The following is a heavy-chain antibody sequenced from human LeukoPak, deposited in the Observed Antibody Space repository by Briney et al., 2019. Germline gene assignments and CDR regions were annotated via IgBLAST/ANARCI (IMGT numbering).Heavy chain of an antibody. V-gene: IGHV3-30*04. D-gene: IGHD3-22*01. J-gene: IGHJ4*02. Sequence: SGGSLRLSCAASAFTLSSYAMHWVRQAPGKGLEWVAVIPYDGSNKYYADSVKGRFTISRDNSKNTPYLQMNSLRAEDTAVYYCAKDYYDSSGYLDYWGQGTLVTVSS. CDR3: AKDYYDSSGYLDY. CDR1: AFTLSSYA. CDR2: IPYDGSNK.